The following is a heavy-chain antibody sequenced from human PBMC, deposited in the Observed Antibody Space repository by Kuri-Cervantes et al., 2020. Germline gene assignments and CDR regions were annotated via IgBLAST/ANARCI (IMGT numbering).Heavy chain of an antibody. V-gene: IGHV4-34*01. J-gene: IGHJ3*02. CDR1: GGSISSYY. CDR3: AREYYYDSSGYYSAFDI. CDR2: INHSGST. Sequence: SETLSLTCTVSGGSISSYYWTWIRRPPGKGLEWIGEINHSGSTNYNPSLKSRVTISVDTSKNQFSLKLSSVTAADTAVYYCAREYYYDSSGYYSAFDIWGQGTMVTVSS. D-gene: IGHD3-22*01.